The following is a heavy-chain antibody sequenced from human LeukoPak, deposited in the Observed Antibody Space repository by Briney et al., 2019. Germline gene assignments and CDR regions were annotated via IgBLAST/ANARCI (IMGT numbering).Heavy chain of an antibody. CDR1: GFTFDDYA. J-gene: IGHJ4*02. Sequence: GGSLRLSCAASGFTFDDYAMHWVRQAPGKGLEWVSRINTDGSNTGYADSVKGRFTISRDNAKNTVYLQINSLRAEDTALYYCARAMLDSSGRDYWGQGTLVTVSS. CDR2: INTDGSNT. D-gene: IGHD3-22*01. CDR3: ARAMLDSSGRDY. V-gene: IGHV3-74*01.